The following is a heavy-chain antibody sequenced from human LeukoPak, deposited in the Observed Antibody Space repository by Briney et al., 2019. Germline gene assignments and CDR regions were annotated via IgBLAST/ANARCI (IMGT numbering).Heavy chain of an antibody. CDR1: GFTFSSYS. CDR3: ARGSGSGSYDAFDI. J-gene: IGHJ3*02. CDR2: ISSSISYI. V-gene: IGHV3-21*01. D-gene: IGHD3-10*01. Sequence: PGGSLRLSCAASGFTFSSYSMNWVRQAPGKGLEWVSSISSSISYIYYPDSVKGRFTISRDNAKNSLYLQMNSLRAEDTAVYYCARGSGSGSYDAFDIWGQGTMVTVSS.